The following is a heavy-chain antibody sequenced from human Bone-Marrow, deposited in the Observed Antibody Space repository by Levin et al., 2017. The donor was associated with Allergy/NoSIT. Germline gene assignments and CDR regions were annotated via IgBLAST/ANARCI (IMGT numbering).Heavy chain of an antibody. CDR1: GGSISSYY. Sequence: ESLKISCTVSGGSISSYYWSWIRQPPGKGLEWIGYIYYSGSTNYNPSLKSRVTISVDTSKNQFSLKLSSVTAADTAVYYCARYVSSWFAFFDYWGQGTLVTVSS. CDR2: IYYSGST. J-gene: IGHJ4*02. V-gene: IGHV4-59*01. D-gene: IGHD6-13*01. CDR3: ARYVSSWFAFFDY.